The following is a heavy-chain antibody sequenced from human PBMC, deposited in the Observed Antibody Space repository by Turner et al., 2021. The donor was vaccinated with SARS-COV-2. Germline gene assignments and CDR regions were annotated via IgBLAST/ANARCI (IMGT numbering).Heavy chain of an antibody. CDR3: TRSRDYYGSGTYYNYDY. D-gene: IGHD3-10*01. Sequence: EMQVVESGGGLVQPGGSLRLSCAASGISFSSFWMSWVRQAPGKGLEWVASINSGSSYIYYADSLKGRVTISRDNTKRSLFLQMNSLRVEDTAVYYCTRSRDYYGSGTYYNYDYWGQGTLVTVSS. CDR2: INSGSSYI. J-gene: IGHJ4*02. CDR1: GISFSSFW. V-gene: IGHV3-21*01.